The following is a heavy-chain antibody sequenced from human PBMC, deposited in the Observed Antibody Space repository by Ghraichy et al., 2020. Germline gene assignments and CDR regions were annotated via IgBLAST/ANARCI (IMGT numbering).Heavy chain of an antibody. CDR1: GYSFTSYW. J-gene: IGHJ3*02. CDR3: ARLHGTDILTGYYDAFDI. D-gene: IGHD3-9*01. V-gene: IGHV5-51*01. CDR2: IYPGDSDT. Sequence: GESLNISCKGSGYSFTSYWIGWVRQMPGKGLEWMGIIYPGDSDTRYSPSFQGQVTISADKSISTAYLQWSSLKASDTAMYYCARLHGTDILTGYYDAFDIWGQGTMVTVSS.